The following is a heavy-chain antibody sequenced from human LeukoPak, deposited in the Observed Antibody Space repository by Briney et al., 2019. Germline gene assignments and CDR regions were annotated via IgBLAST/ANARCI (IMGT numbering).Heavy chain of an antibody. V-gene: IGHV3-23*01. Sequence: PGGSLRLSCAASRFTFRSYAMSWVRQAPGKGLEWVSALSGSGGSTYYADSVKGRFTISRDNSKNTLYLQMSSLRAEDTAVYYCAKDNGDYGFDYWGQGTLATVSS. CDR3: AKDNGDYGFDY. D-gene: IGHD4-17*01. CDR1: RFTFRSYA. J-gene: IGHJ4*02. CDR2: LSGSGGST.